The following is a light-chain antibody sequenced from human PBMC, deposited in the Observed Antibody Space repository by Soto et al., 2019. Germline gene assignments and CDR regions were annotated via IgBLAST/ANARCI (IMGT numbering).Light chain of an antibody. CDR1: QGISNY. J-gene: IGKJ1*01. CDR3: QKYNSAPWT. CDR2: VAS. V-gene: IGKV1-27*01. Sequence: DIQMTQSPSSLSASVGNRVTITCRASQGISNYLAWYQQQPGKVPKLLIYVASTLQSGVPSRFSGSGSGTDFTLTISSLQPEDVATYYCQKYNSAPWTFGQGTKVEIK.